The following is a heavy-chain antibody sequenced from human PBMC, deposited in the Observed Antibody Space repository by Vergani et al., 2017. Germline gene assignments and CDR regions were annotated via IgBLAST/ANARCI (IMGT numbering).Heavy chain of an antibody. CDR2: IYWNDDK. D-gene: IGHD5-12*01. CDR3: AHYCGSDCFDP. Sequence: QVTLRESGPALVKPTQTLTLTCTFSGFSLSTGGVGVGWIRQPPGKALEWLALIYWNDDKRYSTSLKSRLNITKDTSKNQVVLTMTNMDPVDTATYYCAHYCGSDCFDPWGQGTLVTVSS. J-gene: IGHJ5*02. CDR1: GFSLSTGGVG. V-gene: IGHV2-5*01.